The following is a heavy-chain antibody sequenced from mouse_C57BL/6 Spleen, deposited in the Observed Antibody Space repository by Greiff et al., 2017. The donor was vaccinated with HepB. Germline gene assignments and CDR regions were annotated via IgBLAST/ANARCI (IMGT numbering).Heavy chain of an antibody. CDR1: GFTFTDYY. V-gene: IGHV7-3*01. D-gene: IGHD2-4*01. Sequence: EVMLVESGGGLVQPGGSLSLSCAASGFTFTDYYMSWVRQPPGKALEWLGFISNKANGYTTEYSASVKGRFTISRDNSQSILYLQMNALRAEDSATYYCARYRGYDYDEFAMDYWGQGTSVTVSS. CDR3: ARYRGYDYDEFAMDY. CDR2: ISNKANGYTT. J-gene: IGHJ4*01.